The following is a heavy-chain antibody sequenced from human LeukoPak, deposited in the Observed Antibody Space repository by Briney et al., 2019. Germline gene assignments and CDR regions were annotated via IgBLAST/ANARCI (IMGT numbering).Heavy chain of an antibody. CDR2: IDPSDYYT. CDR1: GHSFTNHY. V-gene: IGHV5-10-1*01. J-gene: IGHJ4*02. D-gene: IGHD2-21*01. CDR3: ASSPTLVGTSPRVDF. Sequence: GESLKISCKGSGHSFTNHYINWVRQVPGKGLEWMGRIDPSDYYTNHSPSFQGHVTLSADRSISTAYLHWSSLKASDTAMYYCASSPTLVGTSPRVDFWGQGTLVTVSS.